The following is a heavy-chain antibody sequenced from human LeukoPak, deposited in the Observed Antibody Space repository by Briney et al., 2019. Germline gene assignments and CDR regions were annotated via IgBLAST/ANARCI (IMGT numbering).Heavy chain of an antibody. J-gene: IGHJ4*02. V-gene: IGHV4-34*01. CDR2: INHSGST. CDR1: GGSFSGYY. D-gene: IGHD3-16*01. CDR3: ARLAGRGGGR. Sequence: SETLSLTCAVYGGSFSGYYWSWIRQPPGKGLEWIGEINHSGSTNYNLSLKSRVTISVDTSKNQFSLKLSSVTAADTAVYYCARLAGRGGGRWGQGTLVTVSS.